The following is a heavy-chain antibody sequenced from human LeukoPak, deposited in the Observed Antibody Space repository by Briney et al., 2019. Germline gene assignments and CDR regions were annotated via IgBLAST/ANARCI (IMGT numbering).Heavy chain of an antibody. CDR1: GFTFNTYS. CDR2: ISTSSTYI. Sequence: GGSLRLSCAASGFTFNTYSMNWVRQAPGKGLEWVSSISTSSTYIYYADSVKGRFTISRDNAKNSLYLQMNTLRPEDTAVYYCAKPKESYYYYYYMDVWGKGTTVTVSS. CDR3: AKPKESYYYYYYMDV. V-gene: IGHV3-21*04. D-gene: IGHD1-14*01. J-gene: IGHJ6*03.